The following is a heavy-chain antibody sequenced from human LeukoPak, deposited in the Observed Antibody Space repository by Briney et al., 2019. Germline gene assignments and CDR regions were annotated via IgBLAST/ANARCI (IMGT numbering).Heavy chain of an antibody. CDR2: IYSTGSI. D-gene: IGHD1-1*01. CDR3: ARWNLDLAYDI. J-gene: IGHJ3*02. CDR1: GGSFSNYY. V-gene: IGHV4-59*08. Sequence: KPSETLSLTCTLSGGSFSNYYWTWIRQPPGKGREWLGYIYSTGSISYNPSLESRVTISIDTSKNTFSLKLTSVTAADTAVYFCARWNLDLAYDIWGQGTMVTVSS.